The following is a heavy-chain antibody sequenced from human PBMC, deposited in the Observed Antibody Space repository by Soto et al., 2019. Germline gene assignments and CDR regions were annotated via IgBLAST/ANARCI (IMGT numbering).Heavy chain of an antibody. CDR2: ISYDGSNK. D-gene: IGHD1-7*01. CDR3: ARGQGGTTVYYQGMDV. J-gene: IGHJ6*02. V-gene: IGHV3-30-3*01. CDR1: GFTFSSYA. Sequence: QVQLVESGGGVVQPGRSLRLSCAASGFTFSSYAMHWVRQAPGQGLEWVALISYDGSNKYYADSVKGRFTISRDNSKNTLYLQMNTLRPEDTAVYHCARGQGGTTVYYQGMDVWGQGTTVTVSS.